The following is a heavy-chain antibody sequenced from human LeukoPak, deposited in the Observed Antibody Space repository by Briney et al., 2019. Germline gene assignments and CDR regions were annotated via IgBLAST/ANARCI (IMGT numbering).Heavy chain of an antibody. D-gene: IGHD1-14*01. CDR3: TTASTMTGGAFDI. Sequence: GGSLRLSCAASKFTFSNAWMSWVRQAPGKGLEWVGRIKSKTDGGTTDYAAPVKGRFTNSRDDLKDTLYLQMNSLKTEDTAVYYCTTASTMTGGAFDIWGQGTMVTVSS. CDR1: KFTFSNAW. CDR2: IKSKTDGGTT. V-gene: IGHV3-15*01. J-gene: IGHJ3*02.